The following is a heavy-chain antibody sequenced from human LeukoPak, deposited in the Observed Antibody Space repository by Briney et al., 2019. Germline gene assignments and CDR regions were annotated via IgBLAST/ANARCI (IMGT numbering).Heavy chain of an antibody. V-gene: IGHV3-9*01. CDR2: ISWNSGSI. Sequence: TGGSLRLSCAASGFTFDDYAMHWVRQAPGKGLEWVSGISWNSGSIGYADSVKGRFTISRDNAKNSLYLQMNSLRAEDTALYYCAKGRHIQLLEIDYWGQGTLVTVSS. CDR1: GFTFDDYA. J-gene: IGHJ4*02. D-gene: IGHD5-18*01. CDR3: AKGRHIQLLEIDY.